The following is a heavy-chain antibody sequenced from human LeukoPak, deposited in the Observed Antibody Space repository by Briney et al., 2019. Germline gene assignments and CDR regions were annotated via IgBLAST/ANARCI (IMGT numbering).Heavy chain of an antibody. V-gene: IGHV5-51*01. CDR1: GYSFTSYW. CDR2: IYPGDSDT. D-gene: IGHD4-23*01. J-gene: IGHJ6*03. CDR3: ARLILVTPSYYSYYMGV. Sequence: GESLQISCKGSGYSFTSYWIGWVRPMPRKGLEWMGIIYPGDSDTRYSPSFQGQVTISADKSISTAYLKWSSLKASDTALYYCARLILVTPSYYSYYMGVWGKGPPVP.